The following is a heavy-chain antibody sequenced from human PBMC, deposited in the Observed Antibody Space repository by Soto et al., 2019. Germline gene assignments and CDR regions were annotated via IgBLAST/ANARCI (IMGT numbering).Heavy chain of an antibody. D-gene: IGHD3-9*01. Sequence: QVQLQESGPGRVKPSGTLSLTCVVSGASISGNNWWSWVRQAPGKGLEWIGEISHSGNTNYNPSLRSRLTISVDKSTSQVSLTLTSVTAADTAVYYCARLTYTTVWSRHFDVWGQGTLVSVS. V-gene: IGHV4-4*02. J-gene: IGHJ4*02. CDR1: GASISGNNW. CDR2: ISHSGNT. CDR3: ARLTYTTVWSRHFDV.